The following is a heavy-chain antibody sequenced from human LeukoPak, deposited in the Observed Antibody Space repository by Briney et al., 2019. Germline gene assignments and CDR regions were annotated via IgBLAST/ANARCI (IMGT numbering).Heavy chain of an antibody. D-gene: IGHD5-12*01. J-gene: IGHJ4*02. CDR3: AQDPRRGYAARYFDY. CDR2: ISGSGGST. V-gene: IGHV3-23*01. CDR1: GFTFSSYA. Sequence: PGGSLRLSCAASGFTFSSYAMSWVRQAPGKGLEWVSAISGSGGSTYYADSVKRRFTISRDNSKNTLYLQMNSLRAEDTAVYYCAQDPRRGYAARYFDYWGQRTLVTVSS.